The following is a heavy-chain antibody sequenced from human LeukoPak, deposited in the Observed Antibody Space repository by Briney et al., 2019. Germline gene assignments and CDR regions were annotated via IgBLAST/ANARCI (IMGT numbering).Heavy chain of an antibody. J-gene: IGHJ5*02. CDR2: ISYDGSNK. CDR1: GFTFSSYA. V-gene: IGHV3-30*04. Sequence: GRSLRLSCAASGFTFSSYAMHWVRQAPGKGLEWVAVISYDGSNKYYADSVKGRFTISRDNSKNTLYLQMNSLRAEDTAVYYCAREKSVLLWFGGNLGFDPWGQGTLVTVSS. D-gene: IGHD3-10*01. CDR3: AREKSVLLWFGGNLGFDP.